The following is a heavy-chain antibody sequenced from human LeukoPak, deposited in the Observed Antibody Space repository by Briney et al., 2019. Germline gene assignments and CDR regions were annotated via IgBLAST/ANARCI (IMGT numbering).Heavy chain of an antibody. CDR3: ARDSRRRGYSYGDDY. Sequence: ASVKVSCKASGYTFTGHYIHWVRQAPGQGLEWMGWISAYNGNTNYAQKLQGRVTMTTDTSTSTAYMELRSLRSDDTAVYYCARDSRRRGYSYGDDYWGQGTLVTVSS. J-gene: IGHJ4*02. D-gene: IGHD5-18*01. CDR2: ISAYNGNT. V-gene: IGHV1-18*04. CDR1: GYTFTGHY.